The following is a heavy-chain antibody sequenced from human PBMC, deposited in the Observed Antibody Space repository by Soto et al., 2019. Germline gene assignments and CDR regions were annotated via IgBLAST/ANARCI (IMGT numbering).Heavy chain of an antibody. J-gene: IGHJ4*02. CDR2: IWDDGSNN. V-gene: IGHV3-33*01. D-gene: IGHD1-26*01. CDR1: GFTFSTHG. Sequence: GGSLRLSCAASGFTFSTHGMHWVRQAPGKGLEWVAIIWDDGSNNYYIDSVKGRFTISRDNSKNTLYLQMNSVRAEDTAVYYCASDSAGRGATIDYWGQGTLVTVSS. CDR3: ASDSAGRGATIDY.